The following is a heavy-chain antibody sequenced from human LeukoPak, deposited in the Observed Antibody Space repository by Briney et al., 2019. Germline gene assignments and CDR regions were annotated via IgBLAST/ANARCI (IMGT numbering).Heavy chain of an antibody. D-gene: IGHD1-1*01. Sequence: SETLSLTCVVYGGXFSGYYCSWIRQPPGKGLEWIGEINHSGSTNYNPSLKSRVTISVDTSKNQFSLKLSSVTAADTAVYYCARGKTTGVPLDYWGQGTLVTVSS. J-gene: IGHJ4*02. CDR1: GGXFSGYY. CDR3: ARGKTTGVPLDY. CDR2: INHSGST. V-gene: IGHV4-34*01.